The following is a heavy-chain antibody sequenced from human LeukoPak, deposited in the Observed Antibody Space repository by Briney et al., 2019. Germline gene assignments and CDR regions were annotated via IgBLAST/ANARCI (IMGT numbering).Heavy chain of an antibody. J-gene: IGHJ4*02. CDR3: AKDYCRDGNCPFPFLDS. V-gene: IGHV3-23*01. CDR1: GFTLTNHG. CDR2: ITGTGGR. Sequence: GGSLRLSCAVSGFTLTNHGVSWVRQAPGKGLEWVSIITGTGGRYYGDSVKCRFILSRDNSKNTVYMQMSSLRAEDTATYYCAKDYCRDGNCPFPFLDSWGQGTLVTVSS. D-gene: IGHD2-15*01.